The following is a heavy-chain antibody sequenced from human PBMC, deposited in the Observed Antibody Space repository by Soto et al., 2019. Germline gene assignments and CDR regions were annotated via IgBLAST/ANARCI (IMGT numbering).Heavy chain of an antibody. CDR2: INPNSGGT. Sequence: SVKVSCKASGYTFTGYYMHWVRQAPGQGLEWMGWINPNSGGTNYAQKFQGRVTMTRDTSISTAYMELSRLRSDDTAVYYCAREHGEDYYYYYGMDVWGQGTTVTVSS. J-gene: IGHJ6*02. V-gene: IGHV1-2*02. CDR1: GYTFTGYY. D-gene: IGHD4-17*01. CDR3: AREHGEDYYYYYGMDV.